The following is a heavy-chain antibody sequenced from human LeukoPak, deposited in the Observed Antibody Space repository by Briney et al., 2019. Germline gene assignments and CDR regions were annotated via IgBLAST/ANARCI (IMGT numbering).Heavy chain of an antibody. J-gene: IGHJ4*02. CDR3: ARRGYFYY. CDR2: VYYSGTT. CDR1: GGSISTYY. V-gene: IGHV4-59*08. Sequence: PSETLSLTCTVSGGSISTYYWSWIRQPPGKGLEWIGYVYYSGTTNYNPSLRSRVTISVDTSKNQFSLKLTSVTAADTAVYYCARRGYFYYWGQGTLVTVSS.